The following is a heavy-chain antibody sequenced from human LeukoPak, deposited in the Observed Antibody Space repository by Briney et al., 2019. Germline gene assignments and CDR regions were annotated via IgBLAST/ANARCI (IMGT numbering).Heavy chain of an antibody. CDR3: ARAYPDYGGNSGYFDY. CDR2: IYYSGST. J-gene: IGHJ4*02. CDR1: GGSISSSSYY. D-gene: IGHD4-23*01. Sequence: SETLSLTCTVSGGSISSSSYYWGWLRQPPGKGLEWIGSIYYSGSTYYNPSLKSRVTISVDTSKNQFSLRLSSVTAADTAVYYCARAYPDYGGNSGYFDYWGQGTLVTVSS. V-gene: IGHV4-39*07.